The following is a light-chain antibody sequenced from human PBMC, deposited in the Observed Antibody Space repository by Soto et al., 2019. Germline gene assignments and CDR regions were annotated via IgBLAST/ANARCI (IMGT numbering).Light chain of an antibody. CDR1: QTVDRNY. Sequence: EIVLTQSPGMLSLSPGEGATLACRASQTVDRNYFAWYQQKPGQAPRLLIYGISSRATGIPDRFRGSGSGTDFTLTISRLEPEDFAVYYCQQYGSSPRTFGQGTKVDI. V-gene: IGKV3-20*01. J-gene: IGKJ1*01. CDR3: QQYGSSPRT. CDR2: GIS.